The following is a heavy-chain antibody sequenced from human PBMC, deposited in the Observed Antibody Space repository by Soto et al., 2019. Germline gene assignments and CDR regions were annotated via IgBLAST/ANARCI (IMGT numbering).Heavy chain of an antibody. D-gene: IGHD4-4*01. Sequence: GGSLRLSCAASGFTFSNYGMHWVRQAPGKGLEWVAFISYDGSKRYYADSVKGRLTISRDNSKNTLFLQMNSLKAEDTAVYYCAITFKVTTPSNPYYYYGMDVWGQGTTVTVSS. V-gene: IGHV3-30*03. CDR2: ISYDGSKR. CDR1: GFTFSNYG. CDR3: AITFKVTTPSNPYYYYGMDV. J-gene: IGHJ6*02.